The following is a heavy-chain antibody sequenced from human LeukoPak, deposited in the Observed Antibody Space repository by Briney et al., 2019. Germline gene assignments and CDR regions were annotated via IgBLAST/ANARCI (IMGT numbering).Heavy chain of an antibody. J-gene: IGHJ4*02. Sequence: SETLSLTCAVYGGSFSGYYWSWIRQPPGKGLEWIGEINHSGSTNYNPSLKSRVTISVDKSKNQFSLKLSSVTAADTAVYYCARMNSSSWFVDYWGQGTLVTVSS. CDR1: GGSFSGYY. CDR3: ARMNSSSWFVDY. V-gene: IGHV4-34*01. CDR2: INHSGST. D-gene: IGHD6-13*01.